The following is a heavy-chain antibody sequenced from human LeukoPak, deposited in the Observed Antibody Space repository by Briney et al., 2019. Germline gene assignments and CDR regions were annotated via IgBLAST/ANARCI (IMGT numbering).Heavy chain of an antibody. J-gene: IGHJ4*02. V-gene: IGHV4-34*01. D-gene: IGHD6-6*01. CDR1: GGSFSGYY. Sequence: SETLSLTCAVYGGSFSGYYWSWICQPQGKGLEWIGEINHSGSTNYNPSLKSRVTISVDTSKNQFSLKLSSVTAADTAVYYCAHIAARPGKDDYWGQGTLVTVSS. CDR2: INHSGST. CDR3: AHIAARPGKDDY.